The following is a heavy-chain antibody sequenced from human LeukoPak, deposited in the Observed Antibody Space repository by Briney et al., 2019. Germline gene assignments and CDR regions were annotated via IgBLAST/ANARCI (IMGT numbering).Heavy chain of an antibody. CDR1: GYTFTSYA. Sequence: ASVKVSCKASGYTFTSYAMNWVRQAPGQGLEWMGWINTNTGNPTYAQGFTGRFVFSLDTSVSTAYLQISSLKAEDTAVYYCARKYCTNGVCYGNWFDPWGQGTLVTVSS. CDR2: INTNTGNP. V-gene: IGHV7-4-1*02. J-gene: IGHJ5*02. D-gene: IGHD2-8*01. CDR3: ARKYCTNGVCYGNWFDP.